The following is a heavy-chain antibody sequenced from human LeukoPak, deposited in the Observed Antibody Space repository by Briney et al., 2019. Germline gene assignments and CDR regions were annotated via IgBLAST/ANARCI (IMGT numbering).Heavy chain of an antibody. Sequence: SETLSLTCTVSGDPITYYHWTWIRQPPGKGVEWIGYIHYSRSPNSNPSLKSRVTISVDKSQNQLSLELTAVRAPDPALFYCARASITYYYYYYMGVWGKGTTVTVSS. CDR3: ARASITYYYYYYMGV. J-gene: IGHJ6*03. CDR1: GDPITYYH. CDR2: IHYSRSP. V-gene: IGHV4-59*01. D-gene: IGHD1-14*01.